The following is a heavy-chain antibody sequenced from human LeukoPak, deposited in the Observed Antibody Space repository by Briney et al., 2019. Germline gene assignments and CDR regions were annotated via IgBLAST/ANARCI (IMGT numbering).Heavy chain of an antibody. J-gene: IGHJ4*02. D-gene: IGHD1-26*01. Sequence: SVKVSCKDSRGTFSSYAISWVRQAPGQGLEWMGRIIPIFGTANYAQKFQGRVTITTDESTSTAYMELSSLRSEDTAVYYCAREDAGANAYWGQGTLVTVSS. CDR3: AREDAGANAY. V-gene: IGHV1-69*05. CDR1: RGTFSSYA. CDR2: IIPIFGTA.